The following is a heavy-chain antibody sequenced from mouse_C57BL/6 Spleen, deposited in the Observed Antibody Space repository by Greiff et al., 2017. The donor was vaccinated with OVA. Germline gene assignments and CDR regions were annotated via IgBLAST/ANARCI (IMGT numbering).Heavy chain of an antibody. CDR2: IYTGSGST. J-gene: IGHJ2*01. CDR1: GYTFTSYW. V-gene: IGHV1-55*01. CDR3: ARKEDYYGSSPFDY. D-gene: IGHD1-1*01. Sequence: QVQLQQPGAELVKPGASVKMSCKASGYTFTSYWITWVKQRPGQGLEWIGDIYTGSGSTNYHEKFTSKATLTVDTSSITVYLQLSSLTSEDSAVYYCARKEDYYGSSPFDYWGQGTTLTGSS.